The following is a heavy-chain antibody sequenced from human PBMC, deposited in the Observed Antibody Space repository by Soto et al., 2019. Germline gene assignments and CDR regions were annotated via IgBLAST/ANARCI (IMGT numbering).Heavy chain of an antibody. CDR2: ISFDGSNK. J-gene: IGHJ4*02. V-gene: IGHV3-30*18. CDR1: GFTFSSYG. D-gene: IGHD3-22*01. Sequence: QVQLVESGGGVVQPGRSLRLSCAASGFTFSSYGMHWVRQAPGKGLEWVAIISFDGSNKYYADSVKGRFTISRDNSKNTLYLQMNSLRAEDTAVYYCAKPPRSSGYYSHFDYWGQGTLVTVSS. CDR3: AKPPRSSGYYSHFDY.